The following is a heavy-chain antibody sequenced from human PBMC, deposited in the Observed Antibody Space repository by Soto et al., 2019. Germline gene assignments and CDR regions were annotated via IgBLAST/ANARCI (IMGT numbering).Heavy chain of an antibody. CDR2: IWYDGSNK. CDR1: GFTFSSYG. CDR3: ARDYDSSGYPRYYFDY. Sequence: GSLRLSCAASGFTFSSYGMHWVRQAPGKGLEWVAVIWYDGSNKYYADSVKGRFTISRDNSKNTLYLQMNSLRAEDTAVYYCARDYDSSGYPRYYFDYWGQGTPVTVSS. J-gene: IGHJ4*02. D-gene: IGHD3-22*01. V-gene: IGHV3-33*01.